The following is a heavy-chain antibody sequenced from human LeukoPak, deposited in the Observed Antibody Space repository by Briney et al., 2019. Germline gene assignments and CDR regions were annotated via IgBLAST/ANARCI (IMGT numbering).Heavy chain of an antibody. V-gene: IGHV1-69*04. D-gene: IGHD4-17*01. J-gene: IGHJ5*02. CDR1: GGTFSSYA. Sequence: GASVKVSCKASGGTFSSYAISWVRQAPGQGLEWMGRIIPILGIANYAQKFQGRVTITADKSTSTAYMELSSLRSEDTAVYYCARAYTVTTFWFDPWGQGTPVTVSS. CDR3: ARAYTVTTFWFDP. CDR2: IIPILGIA.